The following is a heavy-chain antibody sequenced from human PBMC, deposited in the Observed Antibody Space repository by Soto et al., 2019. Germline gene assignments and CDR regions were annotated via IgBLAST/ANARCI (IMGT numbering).Heavy chain of an antibody. CDR3: ARDPGDFYQYNYGSGRRGV. CDR1: GFTFSSYW. D-gene: IGHD3-10*01. Sequence: EVQLVESGGGLVQPGGSLRLSWAASGFTFSSYWMSWVRQAPGKGLEWVANIKQDGSEKYYVDSVKGRFTISRDNAKNSLYLQMNSLRAEDTAVYYCARDPGDFYQYNYGSGRRGVWSKGTTVTVSS. V-gene: IGHV3-7*01. CDR2: IKQDGSEK. J-gene: IGHJ6*04.